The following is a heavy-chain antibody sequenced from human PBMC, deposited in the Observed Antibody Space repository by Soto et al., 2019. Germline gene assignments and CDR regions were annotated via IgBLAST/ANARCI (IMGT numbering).Heavy chain of an antibody. D-gene: IGHD4-17*01. CDR1: GFTFSDYG. Sequence: QVQLAESGGGVVQPGRSLRLSCAASGFTFSDYGIHWVRQAPGKGLEWVAVIAYDGSNEYYADSVKGRFTISRDNSKNTVYLQMSSLRAEDTAFYYCAKDKNGDVTFDYWGQGTLVTVSS. V-gene: IGHV3-30*18. J-gene: IGHJ4*02. CDR3: AKDKNGDVTFDY. CDR2: IAYDGSNE.